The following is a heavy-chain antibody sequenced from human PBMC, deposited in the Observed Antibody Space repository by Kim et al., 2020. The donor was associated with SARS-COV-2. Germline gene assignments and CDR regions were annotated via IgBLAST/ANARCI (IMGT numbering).Heavy chain of an antibody. J-gene: IGHJ6*02. D-gene: IGHD2-2*01. Sequence: GESLKISCKGSGYSFTSYWIGWVRQMPGKGLEWMGIIYPGDSDTRYSPSFQGQVTISADKSISTAYLQWSSLKASDTAMYYCARREDCSSTSCYGGGYYGMDVWGQGTTVTVSS. CDR1: GYSFTSYW. CDR2: IYPGDSDT. V-gene: IGHV5-51*01. CDR3: ARREDCSSTSCYGGGYYGMDV.